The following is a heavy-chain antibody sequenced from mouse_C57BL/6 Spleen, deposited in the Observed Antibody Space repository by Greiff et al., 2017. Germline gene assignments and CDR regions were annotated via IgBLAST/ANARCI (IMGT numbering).Heavy chain of an antibody. CDR3: ARGLLLRYPYAMDY. CDR2: SYPSDSET. CDR1: GYTFTSYW. Sequence: QVQLQQPGAELVRPGSSVKLSCKASGYTFTSYWMDWVKQRPGQGLEWIGNSYPSDSETHYNQKFKDKAKLTVDKSSSTAYMQLSSLTSEDSAVYYCARGLLLRYPYAMDYWGQGTSVTVSS. J-gene: IGHJ4*01. V-gene: IGHV1-61*01. D-gene: IGHD1-1*01.